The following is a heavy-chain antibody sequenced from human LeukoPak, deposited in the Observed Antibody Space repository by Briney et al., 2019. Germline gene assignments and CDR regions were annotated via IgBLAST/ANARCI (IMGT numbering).Heavy chain of an antibody. J-gene: IGHJ6*03. CDR1: GGSISSSSYY. CDR2: IYYSGNI. Sequence: SETLSLTCTVSGGSISSSSYYWGWIRQPPGKGLEWIGSIYYSGNIYYNPSLKSRVTISVDTSKNQFSLKLSSVTAADTAVYYCARYTIGSITIFGVVILHYMDVWGKGTTVTVSS. V-gene: IGHV4-39*01. D-gene: IGHD3-3*01. CDR3: ARYTIGSITIFGVVILHYMDV.